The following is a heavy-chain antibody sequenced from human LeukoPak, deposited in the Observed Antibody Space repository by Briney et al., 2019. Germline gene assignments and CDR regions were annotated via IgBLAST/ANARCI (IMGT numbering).Heavy chain of an antibody. Sequence: KPSQTLSLTCAISGDSVSSNSAAWNWIRQSPSRGLEWLGRTYYRSKWYNDYAVSVKSRITINPDTSKNQFSLQLNSVTPEDTAVYYCARSDIVVVPAAMPELAAGYQYFQHWGQGTLVTVSS. D-gene: IGHD2-2*01. CDR1: GDSVSSNSAA. J-gene: IGHJ1*01. CDR2: TYYRSKWYN. V-gene: IGHV6-1*01. CDR3: ARSDIVVVPAAMPELAAGYQYFQH.